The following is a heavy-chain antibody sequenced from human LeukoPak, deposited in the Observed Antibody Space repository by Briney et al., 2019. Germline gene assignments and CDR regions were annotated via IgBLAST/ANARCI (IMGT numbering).Heavy chain of an antibody. D-gene: IGHD3-3*01. V-gene: IGHV3-7*01. J-gene: IGHJ4*02. Sequence: PGGSLRLSCAASGFTFSSYWMSWVRQAPGKGLEWAANIKQDGSEKYYVDSVKGRFTISRDNAKNSLYLQMNSLRAEDTAVYYCARPITIFGRGDCGYWGQGTLVTVSS. CDR1: GFTFSSYW. CDR3: ARPITIFGRGDCGY. CDR2: IKQDGSEK.